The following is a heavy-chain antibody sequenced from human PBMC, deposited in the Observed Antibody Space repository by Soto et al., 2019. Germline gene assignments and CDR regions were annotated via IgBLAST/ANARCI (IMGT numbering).Heavy chain of an antibody. CDR2: ISAYNGNT. CDR3: ARSKSGGYSSSWYTLDLDAFDI. Sequence: GXSAQVYFKASGYTFSSYGISWVRQAPGQGLEWMGWISAYNGNTNYAQKLQGRVTMTTDTSTSTAYMELRSLRSDDTAVYYCARSKSGGYSSSWYTLDLDAFDIWGQGTMVTV. D-gene: IGHD6-13*01. V-gene: IGHV1-18*04. CDR1: GYTFSSYG. J-gene: IGHJ3*02.